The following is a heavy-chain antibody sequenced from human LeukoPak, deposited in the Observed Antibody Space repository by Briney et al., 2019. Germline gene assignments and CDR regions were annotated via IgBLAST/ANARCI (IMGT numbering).Heavy chain of an antibody. D-gene: IGHD6-25*01. J-gene: IGHJ5*02. V-gene: IGHV3-20*04. CDR3: ARGIGSENWFDP. CDR2: INWNGGST. CDR1: GFTFDDYG. Sequence: SGGSLRLSCAASGFTFDDYGMSWVRQAPGKGLEWVSGINWNGGSTGYADSVKGRFTISRDNAKNSLYLQMNSLRAEDTAVYYCARGIGSENWFDPWGQGTLVTVSS.